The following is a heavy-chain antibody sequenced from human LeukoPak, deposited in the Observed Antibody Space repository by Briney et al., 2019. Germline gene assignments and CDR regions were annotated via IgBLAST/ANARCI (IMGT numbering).Heavy chain of an antibody. Sequence: SETLSLICSVSSYSINSNYYWGWIRQSPGKGLEWIGSIYHTGSTYYNPSLKSRVTISLDASNKQFSLRLSFVTAADTAVYYCARGSHPVTGTLGGYFDPWGQGTLVTVSS. J-gene: IGHJ4*02. D-gene: IGHD6-19*01. V-gene: IGHV4-38-2*02. CDR2: IYHTGST. CDR3: ARGSHPVTGTLGGYFDP. CDR1: SYSINSNYY.